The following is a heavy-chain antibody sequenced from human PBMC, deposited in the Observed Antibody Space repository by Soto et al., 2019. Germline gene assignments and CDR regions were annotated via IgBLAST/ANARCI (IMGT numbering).Heavy chain of an antibody. Sequence: SEPLSVPCTVSGGSISNGDYYWSWIRQPPGKGLEWIGYIYYSGSTYYNPSLKSRVTISVDTSKNQFSLKLSSVTAADTAVYYCAREDSSGSVDYWGQGTLVTVSS. CDR2: IYYSGST. CDR3: AREDSSGSVDY. D-gene: IGHD3-22*01. J-gene: IGHJ4*02. V-gene: IGHV4-30-4*01. CDR1: GGSISNGDYY.